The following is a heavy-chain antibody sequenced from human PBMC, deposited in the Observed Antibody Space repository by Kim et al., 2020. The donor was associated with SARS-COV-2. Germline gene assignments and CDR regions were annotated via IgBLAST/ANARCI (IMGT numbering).Heavy chain of an antibody. CDR2: ISPYNGHT. D-gene: IGHD1-7*01. CDR3: ARVIKKIGTTSFESLNHYYGMDV. V-gene: IGHV1-18*01. CDR1: GYTFATYA. J-gene: IGHJ6*02. Sequence: ASVKVSCKASGYTFATYAISWVRQAPGQGLEWMGCISPYNGHTNYAQKLQGRVTMTTDTSTSTAYLELKSLRSDDTAVYYCARVIKKIGTTSFESLNHYYGMDVWGRGTTVTVSS.